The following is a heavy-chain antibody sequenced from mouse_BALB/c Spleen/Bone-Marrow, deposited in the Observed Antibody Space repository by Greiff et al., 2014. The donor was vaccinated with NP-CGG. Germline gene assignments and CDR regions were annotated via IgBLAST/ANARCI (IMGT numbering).Heavy chain of an antibody. D-gene: IGHD1-1*01. CDR2: IDPANGNT. J-gene: IGHJ4*01. Sequence: VQLKQSGAELVKPGASVKLSCTASGFNIKDTYMHWVKQRPEQGLEWIGRIDPANGNTKYDPKFQGKATITADTSSNTAYLQLSSRTSEDTAVYYCARARDYGSSYYAMGYWGQGTSLTVSS. V-gene: IGHV14-3*02. CDR3: ARARDYGSSYYAMGY. CDR1: GFNIKDTY.